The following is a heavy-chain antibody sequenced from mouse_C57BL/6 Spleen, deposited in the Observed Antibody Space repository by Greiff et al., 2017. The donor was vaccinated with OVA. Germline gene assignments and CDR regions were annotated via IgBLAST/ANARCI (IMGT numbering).Heavy chain of an antibody. D-gene: IGHD1-1*01. CDR2: INPSSGYT. CDR3: AKYGSSGTRAMDY. CDR1: GYTFTSYW. Sequence: QVHVKQSGAELAKPGASVKLSCKASGYTFTSYWMHWVKQRPGQGLEWIGYINPSSGYTKYNQKFKDKATLTADKSSSTAYMQLSSLTYEDSAVYYCAKYGSSGTRAMDYWGQGTSVTVSS. V-gene: IGHV1-7*01. J-gene: IGHJ4*01.